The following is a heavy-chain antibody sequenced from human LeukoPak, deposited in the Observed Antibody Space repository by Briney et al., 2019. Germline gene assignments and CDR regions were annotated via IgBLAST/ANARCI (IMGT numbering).Heavy chain of an antibody. D-gene: IGHD2-8*02. CDR1: GDSIAGGIHY. CDR3: ARSSYCTGTSCPLLY. J-gene: IGHJ4*02. Sequence: SETLSLTCTVSGDSIAGGIHYWSWIRQHPGKGLEWMGYFYHSEKTCYSPSLQSRLIMSVDTSKNQFSLELSSVTAADSAVYYCARSSYCTGTSCPLLYWGQGTLVTVSS. CDR2: FYHSEKT. V-gene: IGHV4-31*03.